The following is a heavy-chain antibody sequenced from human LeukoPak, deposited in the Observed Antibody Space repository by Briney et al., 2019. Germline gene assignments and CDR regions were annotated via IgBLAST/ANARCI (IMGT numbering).Heavy chain of an antibody. CDR3: ARTLWFGEPYLDY. CDR1: GGSISSGGYY. V-gene: IGHV4-31*03. D-gene: IGHD3-10*01. J-gene: IGHJ4*02. Sequence: PSQTLSLTCTVSGGSISSGGYYWSWIRQHPGKGLEWIGYIYYSGSTYYNPSLKSRVTISVDTSKNQFSLKLSSVTAADTAVYYCARTLWFGEPYLDYWGQGTLVTVSS. CDR2: IYYSGST.